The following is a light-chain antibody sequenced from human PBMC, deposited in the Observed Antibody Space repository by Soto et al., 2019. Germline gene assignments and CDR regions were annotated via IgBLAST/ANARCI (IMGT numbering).Light chain of an antibody. CDR3: CSYAGSYTWV. CDR1: SSDVGSYNY. Sequence: QSALTQPRSVSGSPGQSVTISCTGTSSDVGSYNYVSWYQQHPGKAPKLMIYEVSQRPSGVPDRFSGSKSGNTASLTISGLQAEDEADYYCCSYAGSYTWVFGGGTKLTVL. J-gene: IGLJ3*02. CDR2: EVS. V-gene: IGLV2-11*01.